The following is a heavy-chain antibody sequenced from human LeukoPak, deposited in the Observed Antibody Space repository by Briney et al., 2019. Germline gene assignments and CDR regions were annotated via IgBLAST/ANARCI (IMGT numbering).Heavy chain of an antibody. CDR1: GFTFSSYS. CDR2: ISSSSSYI. Sequence: PGGSLRLSCAASGFTFSSYSMNWVRQAPGKGLGWVSSISSSSSYIYYADSVKGRFTISRDNAKNSLYLQMNSLRAEDTAVYYCARLNNGWSQMDYWGQGALVTVSS. J-gene: IGHJ4*02. CDR3: ARLNNGWSQMDY. V-gene: IGHV3-21*01. D-gene: IGHD6-19*01.